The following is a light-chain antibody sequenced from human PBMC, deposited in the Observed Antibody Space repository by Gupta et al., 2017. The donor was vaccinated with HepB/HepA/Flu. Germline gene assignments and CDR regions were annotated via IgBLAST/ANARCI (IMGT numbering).Light chain of an antibody. J-gene: IGKJ5*01. Sequence: DIVMTQSPDSLAVSLGERATLNCKSSQNLLYANNKDYLAWYQKKPGQPPKLLISWASTRESGVPDRFSGSGSRTDFTLTISGLQADDVAVYYCQQYYDIPITFGQGTRLEIK. CDR3: QQYYDIPIT. CDR1: QNLLYANNKDY. V-gene: IGKV4-1*01. CDR2: WAS.